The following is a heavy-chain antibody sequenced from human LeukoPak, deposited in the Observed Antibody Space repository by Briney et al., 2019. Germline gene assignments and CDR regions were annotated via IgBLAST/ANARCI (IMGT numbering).Heavy chain of an antibody. J-gene: IGHJ5*02. V-gene: IGHV1-69*05. CDR3: ARDDLESGWFDP. CDR2: IIPIFGTA. CDR1: GGTFSSYA. D-gene: IGHD3-3*01. Sequence: GASVKVSCKASGGTFSSYAISWVRQAPGQGLEWMGGIIPIFGTANYAQKFQGRVTITTDESTSTAYMELSSLRSEDTAVYYCARDDLESGWFDPWGQGTLVTVFS.